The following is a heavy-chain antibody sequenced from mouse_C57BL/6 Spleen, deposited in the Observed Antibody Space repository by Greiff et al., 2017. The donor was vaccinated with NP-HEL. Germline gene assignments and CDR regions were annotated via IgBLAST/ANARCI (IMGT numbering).Heavy chain of an antibody. CDR2: ISSGSSTI. D-gene: IGHD1-1*01. Sequence: DVQLVESGGGLVKPGGSLKLSCAASGFTFSDYGMHWVRQAPEKGLEWVAYISSGSSTIYYADTVKGRFTISRDNAKNTLFLQMTSLRSEDTAMYYCARPLLLRPYAMDYWGQGTSVTVSS. J-gene: IGHJ4*01. CDR3: ARPLLLRPYAMDY. V-gene: IGHV5-17*01. CDR1: GFTFSDYG.